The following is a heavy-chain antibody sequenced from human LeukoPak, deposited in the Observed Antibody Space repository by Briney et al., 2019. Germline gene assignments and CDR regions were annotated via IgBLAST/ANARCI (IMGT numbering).Heavy chain of an antibody. CDR2: IKRDGSEK. CDR3: AGDRTGTPIL. Sequence: GGALRLSCAASGFTFSDYYMSWVRQAPGKGLEWVANIKRDGSEKYYVDSVKGRFTISRDNAKNSLYLQMNSLRAEDTAVYYCAGDRTGTPILWGQGTLVTVSS. V-gene: IGHV3-7*01. CDR1: GFTFSDYY. J-gene: IGHJ4*02. D-gene: IGHD1-1*01.